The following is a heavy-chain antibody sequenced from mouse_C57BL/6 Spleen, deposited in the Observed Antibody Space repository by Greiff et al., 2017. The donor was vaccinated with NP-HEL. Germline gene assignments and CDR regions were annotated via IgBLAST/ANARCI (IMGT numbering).Heavy chain of an antibody. CDR2: IDPSDSYT. Sequence: VKLQQPGAELVMPGASVKLSCKASGYTFTSYWMHWVKQRPGQGLEWIGEIDPSDSYTNYNQKFKGKSTLTVDKSSSTAYMQLSSLTSEDSAVYYCARSGSSHFDVWGTGTTVTVSS. CDR3: ARSGSSHFDV. CDR1: GYTFTSYW. D-gene: IGHD1-1*01. J-gene: IGHJ1*03. V-gene: IGHV1-69*01.